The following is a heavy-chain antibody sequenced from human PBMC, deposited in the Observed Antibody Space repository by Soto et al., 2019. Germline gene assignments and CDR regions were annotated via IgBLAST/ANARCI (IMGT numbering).Heavy chain of an antibody. CDR2: IVLLLNIA. CDR1: GGTFSNDI. D-gene: IGHD5-12*01. CDR3: VQNSPLGSTYSGYDGIDY. J-gene: IGHJ4*02. V-gene: IGHV1-69*02. Sequence: QVQLVQSGAEVKKPGSSVKVSCKSSGGTFSNDIITWVRQAPGQGLEWMGRIVLLLNIANYAQKFQGRETITADKSTGTAYMELNSLRSEDTAVYYCVQNSPLGSTYSGYDGIDYWGQGTLVTVSS.